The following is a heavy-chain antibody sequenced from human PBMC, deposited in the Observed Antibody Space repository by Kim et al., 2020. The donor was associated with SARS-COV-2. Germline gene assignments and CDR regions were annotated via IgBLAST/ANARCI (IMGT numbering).Heavy chain of an antibody. D-gene: IGHD3-10*01. V-gene: IGHV3-33*05. CDR1: GFTFSSYG. CDR2: ISYDGSNK. J-gene: IGHJ4*02. CDR3: ARYYGSGSYYNPPDY. Sequence: GGSLRLSCAASGFTFSSYGMHWVRQAPGKGLEWVAVISYDGSNKYYADSVKGRFTISRDNSKNTLYLQMNSLRAEDTAVYYCARYYGSGSYYNPPDYWGQGTLVTVSS.